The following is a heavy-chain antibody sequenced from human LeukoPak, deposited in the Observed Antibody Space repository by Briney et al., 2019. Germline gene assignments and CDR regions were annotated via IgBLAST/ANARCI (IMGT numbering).Heavy chain of an antibody. D-gene: IGHD4-11*01. V-gene: IGHV3-21*01. CDR3: VRDRLTGLMSTLTPA. CDR1: EFTFSSYS. J-gene: IGHJ5*02. CDR2: IGSLSTYT. Sequence: PGGSLRLSCVSSEFTFSSYSMYWVRQAPGKGLEWVSYIGSLSTYTHYADSVEGRFTISRDNDKKLLYLQMNRLRVEDTAVYYCVRDRLTGLMSTLTPAWGQGTLVTVSS.